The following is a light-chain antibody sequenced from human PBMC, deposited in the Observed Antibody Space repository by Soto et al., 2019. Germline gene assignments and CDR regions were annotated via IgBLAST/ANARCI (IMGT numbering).Light chain of an antibody. J-gene: IGKJ4*01. CDR3: QQYHNWPPYT. CDR1: QSVSTN. V-gene: IGKV3-15*01. CDR2: GAS. Sequence: EIVMTQSPATLSVSPGERATLSCRASQSVSTNLAWYQQKPGQAPRLLMYGASTRATGIPARFSGSGSGTEFTLTISSLQSEDFAVYYCQQYHNWPPYTFGGGTKVEIK.